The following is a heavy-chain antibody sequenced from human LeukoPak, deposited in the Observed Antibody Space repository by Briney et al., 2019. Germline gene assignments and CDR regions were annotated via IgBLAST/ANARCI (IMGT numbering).Heavy chain of an antibody. D-gene: IGHD1-26*01. CDR2: ISGSGVST. Sequence: GGSLRLSCAASGITFSSFAMSWVRQAPGKGLEWVSGISGSGVSTYYADSVKGRFTISRDNSKNMLYLQMNSLRAEDTAIYYCAKDRSLGDTPGHAFDIWGQGTMVTVSS. CDR3: AKDRSLGDTPGHAFDI. J-gene: IGHJ3*02. CDR1: GITFSSFA. V-gene: IGHV3-23*01.